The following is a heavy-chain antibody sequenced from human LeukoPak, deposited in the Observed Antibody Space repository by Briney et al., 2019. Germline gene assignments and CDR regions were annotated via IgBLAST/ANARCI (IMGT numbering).Heavy chain of an antibody. Sequence: GGSLRLSCAASGFTFSSYAMRWVRQAPGKGLEWVAVISYDGSNKYYADSVKGRFTISRDNSKNTLYLQMNSLRAEDTAVYYCARGPNIVVVPAATPPGYYGMDVWGQGTTVTVSS. CDR3: ARGPNIVVVPAATPPGYYGMDV. CDR1: GFTFSSYA. V-gene: IGHV3-30-3*01. CDR2: ISYDGSNK. D-gene: IGHD2-2*01. J-gene: IGHJ6*02.